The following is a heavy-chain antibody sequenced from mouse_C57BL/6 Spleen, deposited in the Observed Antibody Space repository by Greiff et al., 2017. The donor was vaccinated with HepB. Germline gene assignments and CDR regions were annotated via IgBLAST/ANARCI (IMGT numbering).Heavy chain of an antibody. V-gene: IGHV5-12*01. Sequence: EVMLVESGGGLVQPGGSLKLSCAASGFTFSDYYMSWVRQTPEKRLEWVAYISNGGGSTYYPDTVKGRFTISRDNTKNTLYLQMSRLKSEDTAMYYCARDLGQGTIDYWGQGTTLTVSS. J-gene: IGHJ2*01. D-gene: IGHD4-1*01. CDR1: GFTFSDYY. CDR3: ARDLGQGTIDY. CDR2: ISNGGGST.